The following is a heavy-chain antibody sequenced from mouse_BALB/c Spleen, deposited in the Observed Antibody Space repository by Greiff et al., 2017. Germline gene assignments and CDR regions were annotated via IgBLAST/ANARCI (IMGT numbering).Heavy chain of an antibody. D-gene: IGHD2-2*01. CDR1: GFSLTSYG. V-gene: IGHV2-4-1*01. Sequence: VQLVESGPGLVQPSQSLSITCTVSGFSLTSYGVHWVRQSPGKGLEWLGVIWSGGSTDYNAAFISRLSISKDNSKSQVFFKMNSLQADDTAIYYCARKEGYGRGDAMDYWGQGTSVTVSS. J-gene: IGHJ4*01. CDR2: IWSGGST. CDR3: ARKEGYGRGDAMDY.